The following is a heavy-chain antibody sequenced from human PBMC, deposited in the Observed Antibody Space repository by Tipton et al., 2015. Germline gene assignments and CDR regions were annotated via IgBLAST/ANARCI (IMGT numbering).Heavy chain of an antibody. J-gene: IGHJ4*02. Sequence: TLSLTCAVYGGSFSGYTWHWIRQPPGKGLEWIGEVNHSGYTNYNPSLESQFIISEDTSKNEFSLKLSSVTAADTAVYYCARHQTYDILTGYYMPDYWGQGTLVTVSS. D-gene: IGHD3-9*01. CDR3: ARHQTYDILTGYYMPDY. CDR2: VNHSGYT. V-gene: IGHV4-34*01. CDR1: GGSFSGYT.